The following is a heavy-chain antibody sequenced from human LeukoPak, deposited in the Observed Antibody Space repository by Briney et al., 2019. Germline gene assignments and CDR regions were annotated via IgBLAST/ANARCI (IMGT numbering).Heavy chain of an antibody. J-gene: IGHJ4*02. V-gene: IGHV3-23*01. Sequence: GGSLRLSCAASGYTFSSYAMSWVRQAPGMGLEWVSGISNSVGSTYYADSEKGRFTISRDNSKNTLYLQMNSLRAEDTAIYYCAKDVHGGNSCGAFDYWGQGTLVTVSS. D-gene: IGHD5-18*01. CDR1: GYTFSSYA. CDR2: ISNSVGST. CDR3: AKDVHGGNSCGAFDY.